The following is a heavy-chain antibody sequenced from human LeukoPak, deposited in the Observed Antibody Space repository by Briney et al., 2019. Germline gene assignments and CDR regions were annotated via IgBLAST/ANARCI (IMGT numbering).Heavy chain of an antibody. V-gene: IGHV4-59*01. CDR3: ARGNIAITFGGPLMAFDI. Sequence: PSETLSLTCTVSGGSISSYYWSWIRQPPGKGLEWIGYIYYSGSTNYNPSLKSRVTISVDTSKNQFSLKLSSVTAADTAVYYCARGNIAITFGGPLMAFDIWGQGTMVTVSS. CDR1: GGSISSYY. CDR2: IYYSGST. J-gene: IGHJ3*02. D-gene: IGHD3-16*01.